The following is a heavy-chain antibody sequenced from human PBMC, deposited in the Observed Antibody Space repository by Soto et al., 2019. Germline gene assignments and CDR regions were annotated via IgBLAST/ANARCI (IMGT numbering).Heavy chain of an antibody. V-gene: IGHV4-59*12. D-gene: IGHD2-8*01. CDR2: IYYSGST. CDR3: ARDGGFCTNGVCPVYYYYGMDV. J-gene: IGHJ6*02. Sequence: SETLSLTCTVSGGSISSYYWSWIRQPPGKGLEWIGYIYYSGSTNYNPSLKSRVTISVDTSNNQFSLKLSSVTAADTAVYYCARDGGFCTNGVCPVYYYYGMDVWGQGTTVTVSS. CDR1: GGSISSYY.